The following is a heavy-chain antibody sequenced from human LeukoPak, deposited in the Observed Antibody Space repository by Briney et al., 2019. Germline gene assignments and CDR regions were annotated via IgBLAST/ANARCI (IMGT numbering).Heavy chain of an antibody. CDR1: GFTFSNAW. V-gene: IGHV3-15*07. CDR2: IKSKTDGGST. Sequence: GGSLRLSCAASGFTFSNAWMNWARQAPGKGLEWVGRIKSKTDGGSTDYAAPVKGRFTISRDDSKNTLYLQMNSLKTEDTAVYYCTTVGSGYSYDFDYWGQGTLVTVSS. CDR3: TTVGSGYSYDFDY. J-gene: IGHJ4*02. D-gene: IGHD5-18*01.